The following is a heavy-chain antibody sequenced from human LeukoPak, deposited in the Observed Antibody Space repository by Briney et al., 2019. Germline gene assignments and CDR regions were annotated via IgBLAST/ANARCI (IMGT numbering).Heavy chain of an antibody. CDR3: ARHGPTQSTTVTTYHAFDI. J-gene: IGHJ3*02. CDR1: GYTFTSYY. D-gene: IGHD4-17*01. CDR2: INPIGGTT. V-gene: IGHV1-46*01. Sequence: GASVKVSCKASGYTFTSYYIHWVRQAPGQGLGWMGIINPIGGTTDYAQKFQGRVTMTRDTSTSTVYMELRSLRSDDTAVYYCARHGPTQSTTVTTYHAFDIWGQGTMVTVSS.